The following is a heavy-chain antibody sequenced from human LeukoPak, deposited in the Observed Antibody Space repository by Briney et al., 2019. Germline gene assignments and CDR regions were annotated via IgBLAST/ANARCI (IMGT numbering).Heavy chain of an antibody. D-gene: IGHD6-13*01. CDR1: GFTLTTYD. V-gene: IGHV3-13*04. J-gene: IGHJ4*02. CDR2: ISIAGDT. CDR3: ARGGYGRTWYVFDS. Sequence: GGSLRLSGAASGFTLTTYDMHWVRQSTGKGLEWVSAISIAGDTFYAGSVKGRFTISRDSAKNSLYLQMNSLRVGDTAVYYCARGGYGRTWYVFDSWGQGTLVTVSS.